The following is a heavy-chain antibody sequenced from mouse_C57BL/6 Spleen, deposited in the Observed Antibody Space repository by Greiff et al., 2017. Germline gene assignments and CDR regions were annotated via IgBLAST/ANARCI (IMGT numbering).Heavy chain of an antibody. CDR1: GYAFSSYW. D-gene: IGHD1-1*01. Sequence: QVQLQQSGAELVKPGASVKISCKASGYAFSSYWMNWVKQRPGKGLEWIGQIYPDDCDSNYNGKFKGKATLTADKSSSTAYMQLSSLTSEDTAVYFCARSEHYDSPYAMDYWGQGTTVTVSS. CDR3: ARSEHYDSPYAMDY. CDR2: IYPDDCDS. V-gene: IGHV1-80*01. J-gene: IGHJ4*01.